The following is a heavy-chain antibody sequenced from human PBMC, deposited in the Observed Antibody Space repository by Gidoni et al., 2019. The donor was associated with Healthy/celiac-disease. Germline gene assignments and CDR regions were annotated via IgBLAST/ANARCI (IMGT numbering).Heavy chain of an antibody. J-gene: IGHJ1*01. CDR1: GFTFSSYA. V-gene: IGHV3-23*01. D-gene: IGHD2-15*01. CDR3: AKEGKLGYCSGGSCLQYFQH. CDR2: ISGSGGST. Sequence: EVQLLESGGGLVQPGGSLRLSCAASGFTFSSYAMSWVRQAPGKGLEWVSAISGSGGSTYYADSVKGRFTISRDNSKNTLYLQMNSLRAEDTAVYYCAKEGKLGYCSGGSCLQYFQHWGQGTLVTVSS.